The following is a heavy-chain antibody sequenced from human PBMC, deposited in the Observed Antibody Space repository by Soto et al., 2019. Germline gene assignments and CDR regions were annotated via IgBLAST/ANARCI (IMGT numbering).Heavy chain of an antibody. CDR3: ARVRGRYSYGPGDYYYGMDV. CDR2: ISYDGSNK. J-gene: IGHJ6*02. CDR1: GFTFSSYA. D-gene: IGHD5-18*01. V-gene: IGHV3-30-3*01. Sequence: PGGYLRLSCAASGFTFSSYAMHWVRQAPGKGLEWVAVISYDGSNKYYADSVKGRFTISRDNSKNTLYLQMNSLRAEDTAVYYCARVRGRYSYGPGDYYYGMDVWGQGTTVTVSS.